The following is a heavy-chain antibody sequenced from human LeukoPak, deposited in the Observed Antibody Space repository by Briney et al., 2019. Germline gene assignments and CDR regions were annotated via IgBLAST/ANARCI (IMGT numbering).Heavy chain of an antibody. V-gene: IGHV1-24*01. D-gene: IGHD3-10*01. CDR3: ATFRFGELPYASFDY. Sequence: ASVKVSCKVSGYTLTELSTHWVRQAPGKGLEWMGGFDPEDGETIYAQKFQGRVTMTEDTSTDTAYMELSSLRSEDTAVYYCATFRFGELPYASFDYWGQGTLVTVSS. CDR1: GYTLTELS. CDR2: FDPEDGET. J-gene: IGHJ4*02.